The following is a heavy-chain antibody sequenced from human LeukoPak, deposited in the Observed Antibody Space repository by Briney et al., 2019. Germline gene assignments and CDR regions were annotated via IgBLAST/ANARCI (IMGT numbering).Heavy chain of an antibody. CDR1: GGSFSGYY. J-gene: IGHJ4*02. CDR3: ARKEDCSSTSCSYYFDY. CDR2: INHSGST. Sequence: SETLSLTCAVYGGSFSGYYWSWIRQPPGKGLEWIGEINHSGSTNYNPSLKSRVTISVDTSKNQFSLKLSSVTAADTAVYYCARKEDCSSTSCSYYFDYWGQGTQVTVSS. D-gene: IGHD2-2*01. V-gene: IGHV4-34*01.